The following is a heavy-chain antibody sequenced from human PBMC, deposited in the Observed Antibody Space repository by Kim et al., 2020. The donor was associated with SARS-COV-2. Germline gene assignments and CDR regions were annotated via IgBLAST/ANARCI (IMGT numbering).Heavy chain of an antibody. CDR1: GYNFNDHY. J-gene: IGHJ4*02. CDR2: INPNGGET. V-gene: IGHV1-2*02. CDR3: ARDSDPDY. Sequence: ASVKVSCKASGYNFNDHYIHWVRQAPGQGLEWMGWINPNGGETKYADKFHGRASMTRDTSTNTAYVELNSLSFDDTAVYYCARDSDPDYWGQGTLVTVS.